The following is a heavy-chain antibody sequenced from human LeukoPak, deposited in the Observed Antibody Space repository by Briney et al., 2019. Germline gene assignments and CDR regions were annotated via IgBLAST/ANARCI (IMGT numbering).Heavy chain of an antibody. Sequence: SETLSLTCTVSGGSVTTYYWSWIRQPPGKGLECIAYIYNSGSTNYNPSPKSRVTISVDTPKNQVSLRLSSVTAADTAVYYCARHAIYSGDYSFWFDPWGLGTLVTVSS. CDR2: IYNSGST. V-gene: IGHV4-59*08. CDR1: GGSVTTYY. CDR3: ARHAIYSGDYSFWFDP. D-gene: IGHD1-26*01. J-gene: IGHJ5*02.